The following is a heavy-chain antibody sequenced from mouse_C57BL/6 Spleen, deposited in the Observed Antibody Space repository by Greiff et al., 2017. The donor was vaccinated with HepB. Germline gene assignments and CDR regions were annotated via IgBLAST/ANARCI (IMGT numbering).Heavy chain of an antibody. J-gene: IGHJ2*01. CDR1: GYTFTSYT. CDR2: INPSSGYT. V-gene: IGHV1-4*01. CDR3: ARGDDYDRRSFDY. Sequence: QVHVKQSGAELARPGASVKMSCKASGYTFTSYTMHWVKQRPGQGLEWIGYINPSSGYTKYNQKFKDKATLTADKSSSTAYMQLSSLTSEDSAVYYCARGDDYDRRSFDYWGQGTTLTVSS. D-gene: IGHD2-4*01.